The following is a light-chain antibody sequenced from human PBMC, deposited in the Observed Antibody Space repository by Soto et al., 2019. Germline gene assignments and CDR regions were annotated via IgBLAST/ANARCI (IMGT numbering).Light chain of an antibody. V-gene: IGLV2-14*01. CDR1: SSDVGAYNY. CDR3: TSWTTSTTMK. Sequence: QSALTQPASVSGSPGQSITISCTGTSSDVGAYNYVSWYQQHPGKAPKLMIYDVNIRPSGVSNRFSGSKSGNTASLTISGLQSEDEADYYCTSWTTSTTMKFGGGTKVTDL. CDR2: DVN. J-gene: IGLJ2*01.